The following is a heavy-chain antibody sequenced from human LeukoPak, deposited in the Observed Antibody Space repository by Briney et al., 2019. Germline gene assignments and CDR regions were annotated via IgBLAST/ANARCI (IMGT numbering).Heavy chain of an antibody. D-gene: IGHD6-19*01. CDR3: ARWGPRYSSDHYYYGMDV. V-gene: IGHV4-59*08. J-gene: IGHJ6*02. CDR2: IYYSGTT. CDR1: GGSISSYS. Sequence: SETLSLTCTVSGGSISSYSWSWIRQPPGKGLEWIAYIYYSGTTSYSPSLKSRVTISIDTSKNQFSLRLTSVTAADTAVYYCARWGPRYSSDHYYYGMDVWGQGTTVTVSS.